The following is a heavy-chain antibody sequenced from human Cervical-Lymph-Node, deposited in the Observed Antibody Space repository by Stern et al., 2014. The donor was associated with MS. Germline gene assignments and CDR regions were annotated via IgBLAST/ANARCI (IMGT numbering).Heavy chain of an antibody. CDR3: TRFLQSGWSDLFDS. V-gene: IGHV3-7*01. CDR1: GSTFSTSW. CDR2: IKRDGSET. J-gene: IGHJ5*01. Sequence: VQLVESGGGLVQPGGSQRLSCVASGSTFSTSWMSWVRQAPGKGLEWVANIKRDGSETYYLDSVKGRFPISRDNAKSSLYLEMNSLRAEDTAVYYCTRFLQSGWSDLFDSWGRGTLVTVSS. D-gene: IGHD6-19*01.